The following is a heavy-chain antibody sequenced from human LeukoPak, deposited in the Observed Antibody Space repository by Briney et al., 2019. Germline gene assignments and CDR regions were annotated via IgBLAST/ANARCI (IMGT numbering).Heavy chain of an antibody. CDR3: VKDHDRNWNDKGYFDY. CDR2: ITSNGGNT. D-gene: IGHD1-1*01. CDR1: GFTFSNYA. V-gene: IGHV3-64D*09. Sequence: KAGGSLRLSCSAPGFTFSNYAMHWVRQAPGKGLEYVSAITSNGGNTYYADSVKGRFTISRDNSKNTLDLQMSSLRAEDTAVYWCVKDHDRNWNDKGYFDYWGQGTLVTVSS. J-gene: IGHJ4*02.